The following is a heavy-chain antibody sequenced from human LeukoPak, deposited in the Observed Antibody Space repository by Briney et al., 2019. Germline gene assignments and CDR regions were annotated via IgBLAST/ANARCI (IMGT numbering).Heavy chain of an antibody. CDR3: AKGCSSTSCPDGHYYGMDV. V-gene: IGHV3-9*01. J-gene: IGHJ6*02. CDR1: GFTFDDYA. D-gene: IGHD2-2*01. CDR2: ISWNSGSL. Sequence: PGGSLRLSCAASGFTFDDYAMHWVRQAPGKGLEWVSDISWNSGSLGYADSVKGRFTNSRDNAKNSLYLEMNSLRTEDTALYYCAKGCSSTSCPDGHYYGMDVWGQGTTVIVSS.